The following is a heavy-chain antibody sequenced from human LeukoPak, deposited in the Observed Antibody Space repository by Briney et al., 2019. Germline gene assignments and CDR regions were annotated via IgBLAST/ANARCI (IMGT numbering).Heavy chain of an antibody. CDR1: GGSINNYC. V-gene: IGHV4-59*06. J-gene: IGHJ6*02. D-gene: IGHD4-17*01. CDR3: AVRDYYYYGMDV. CDR2: IYYSGST. Sequence: SETLSLTCTVSGGSINNYCWSWIRQPPGKGLEWIGYIYYSGSTYYNPSLKSRVTISVDTSKNQFSLKLSSVTAADTAVYYCAVRDYYYYGMDVWGQGTTVTVSS.